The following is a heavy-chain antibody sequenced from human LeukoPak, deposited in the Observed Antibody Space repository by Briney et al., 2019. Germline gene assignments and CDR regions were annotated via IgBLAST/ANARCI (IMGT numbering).Heavy chain of an antibody. Sequence: PGGSLRLSCAASGFTFSSYGMHWVRQAPGKGLEWVSYISSSGSSTDYADSVKGRFTISRDNAKNSLYLQLDSLRADDTAVYYCARDHDAYGPHDYWGQGTLVTVSS. CDR1: GFTFSSYG. J-gene: IGHJ4*02. CDR2: ISSSGSST. D-gene: IGHD3-10*01. V-gene: IGHV3-48*04. CDR3: ARDHDAYGPHDY.